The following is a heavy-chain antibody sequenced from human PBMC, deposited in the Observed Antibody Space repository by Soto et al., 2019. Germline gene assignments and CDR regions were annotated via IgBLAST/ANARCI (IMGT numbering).Heavy chain of an antibody. Sequence: GGSLRLSCAASGFTFSTYGLHWVRQAPGKGLEWLAVISSDGNNKYYADSVKGRFTISRDNSNNALFLQVNSLRPEDTAVYYCARDRVMFHYGRGGTLAYWGQGTLVTVSS. CDR2: ISSDGNNK. CDR3: ARDRVMFHYGRGGTLAY. CDR1: GFTFSTYG. V-gene: IGHV3-30*04. J-gene: IGHJ4*02. D-gene: IGHD2-15*01.